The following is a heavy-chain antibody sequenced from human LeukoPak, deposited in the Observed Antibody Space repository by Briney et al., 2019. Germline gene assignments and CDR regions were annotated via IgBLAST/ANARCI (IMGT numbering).Heavy chain of an antibody. CDR2: ISGSGDST. D-gene: IGHD2-2*01. CDR3: FSSTSWSGECVRYYFDY. V-gene: IGHV3-23*01. Sequence: GGSLRLSCAASGFTFSSYAMNWVRQAPGKGLEWVSSISGSGDSTYYADSVKGRLSSSRDNCKNTLSLLVHSLRGEGTALYYGFSSTSWSGECVRYYFDYWGQGILVAVSS. J-gene: IGHJ4*02. CDR1: GFTFSSYA.